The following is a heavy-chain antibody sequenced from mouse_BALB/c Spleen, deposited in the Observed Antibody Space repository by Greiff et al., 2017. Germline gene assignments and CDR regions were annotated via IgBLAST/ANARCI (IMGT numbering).Heavy chain of an antibody. CDR1: GFTFSSYA. CDR2: ISSGGST. D-gene: IGHD2-10*02. V-gene: IGHV5-6-5*01. J-gene: IGHJ1*01. Sequence: DVMLVESGGGLVKPGGSLKLSCAASGFTFSSYAMSWVRQTPEKRLEWVASISSGGSTYYPDSVKGRFTISRDNARNILYLQMSSLRSEDTAMYYCARGGYGNNWYFDVWGAGTTVTVSS. CDR3: ARGGYGNNWYFDV.